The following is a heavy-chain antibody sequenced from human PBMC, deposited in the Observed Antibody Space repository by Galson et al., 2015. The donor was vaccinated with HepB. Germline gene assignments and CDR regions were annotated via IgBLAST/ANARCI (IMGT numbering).Heavy chain of an antibody. CDR1: GFSFNTYS. Sequence: SLRLSCAASGFSFNTYSMNWVRQAPGKGLEWVSYIGSRSGTIYYADSVKGRFTVSRDNARTSLYLQMSSLTAEDTAVYFCARGGSYYLDALDYWGQGTLVTVSS. CDR3: ARGGSYYLDALDY. J-gene: IGHJ4*02. CDR2: IGSRSGTI. V-gene: IGHV3-48*04. D-gene: IGHD2/OR15-2a*01.